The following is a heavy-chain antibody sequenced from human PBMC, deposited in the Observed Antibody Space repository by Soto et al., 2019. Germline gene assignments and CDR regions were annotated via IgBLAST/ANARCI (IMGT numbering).Heavy chain of an antibody. CDR3: ASGYDILTGYPRGDYYGMDV. CDR1: GGSISSSSYY. J-gene: IGHJ6*02. V-gene: IGHV4-39*01. Sequence: PSETLSLTCTVSGGSISSSSYYWGWIRQPPGKGLEWIGSIYCSGSTYYNPSLKSRVTISVDTSKNQFSLKLSSVTAADTAVYYCASGYDILTGYPRGDYYGMDVWGQGTTVTVSS. D-gene: IGHD3-9*01. CDR2: IYCSGST.